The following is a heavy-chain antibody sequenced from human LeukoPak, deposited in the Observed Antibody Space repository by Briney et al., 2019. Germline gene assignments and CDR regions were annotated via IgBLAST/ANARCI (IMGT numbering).Heavy chain of an antibody. CDR1: GFTFSSYG. D-gene: IGHD2-15*01. V-gene: IGHV3-48*01. Sequence: PGGSLRLSCVASGFTFSSYGMNWVRQAPGKGLEWISYISSRSSTIYYADSVKGRFTISRDNAKNSLYLQMNSLRAEDTAVYYCAKGDDCSGGSCYFSPFDYWGQGTLVTVSS. J-gene: IGHJ4*02. CDR2: ISSRSSTI. CDR3: AKGDDCSGGSCYFSPFDY.